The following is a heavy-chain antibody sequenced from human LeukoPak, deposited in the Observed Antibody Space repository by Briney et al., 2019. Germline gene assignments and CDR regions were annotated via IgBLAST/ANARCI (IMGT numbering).Heavy chain of an antibody. J-gene: IGHJ5*02. CDR2: IYHSGST. Sequence: SETLSLTCTVSGGSISSRNYYWGWIRQPPGKGLQWIGSIYHSGSTYYNPSLKSRVTISVDTSKNQFSLKLSSVTAADTAVYYCAGTAAAVYNWFDPWGQGTLVTVSS. CDR3: AGTAAAVYNWFDP. CDR1: GGSISSRNYY. V-gene: IGHV4-39*07. D-gene: IGHD6-13*01.